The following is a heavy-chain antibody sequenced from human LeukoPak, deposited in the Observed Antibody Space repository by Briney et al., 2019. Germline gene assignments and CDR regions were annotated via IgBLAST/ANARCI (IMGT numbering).Heavy chain of an antibody. CDR1: GGSISSHY. D-gene: IGHD2-2*01. J-gene: IGHJ4*02. CDR3: ARYAPDYYKVLYLDY. V-gene: IGHV4-59*11. CDR2: IYYSGST. Sequence: SETLSLTCTVSGGSISSHYWSWIRQPPGKGLEWIGYIYYSGSTNYNPSLKSRVTISVDTSKNQFSLKLSSVTAADTAVYYCARYAPDYYKVLYLDYWGQGTLVTVSS.